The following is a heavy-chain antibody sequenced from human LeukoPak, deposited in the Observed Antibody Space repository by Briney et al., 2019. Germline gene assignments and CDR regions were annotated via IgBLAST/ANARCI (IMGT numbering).Heavy chain of an antibody. J-gene: IGHJ4*02. D-gene: IGHD5-24*01. Sequence: GGSLRLSCAASGFTFSSYSMDWVRQAPGKGLEWVSSISSSSSYIYYADSVKGRFTISRDNAKNSLYLQMNSLRVEDTAVYYCAKEGRSLQTYWGQGTLVTVSS. CDR3: AKEGRSLQTY. CDR2: ISSSSSYI. V-gene: IGHV3-21*04. CDR1: GFTFSSYS.